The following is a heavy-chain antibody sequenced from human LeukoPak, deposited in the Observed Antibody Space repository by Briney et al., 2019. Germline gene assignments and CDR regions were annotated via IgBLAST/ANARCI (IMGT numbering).Heavy chain of an antibody. CDR1: GGSISSYY. CDR3: ARLELASAGSRWFDP. Sequence: SETLSLTCTVSGGSISSYYWSWIRQPAGKGLEWIGRIYTSGSTNYNPSLKSRVTMSVDTSKNQFSLKLSSVTAADMAVYYCARLELASAGSRWFDPWGQGTLVTVSS. V-gene: IGHV4-4*07. CDR2: IYTSGST. J-gene: IGHJ5*02. D-gene: IGHD6-13*01.